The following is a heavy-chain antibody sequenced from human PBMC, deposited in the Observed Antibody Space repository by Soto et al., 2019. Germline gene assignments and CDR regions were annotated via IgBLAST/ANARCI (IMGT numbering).Heavy chain of an antibody. D-gene: IGHD3-22*01. J-gene: IGHJ6*02. Sequence: SETLSLTCTFSDGSISSGGYYWSWIRQHPGKGLEWIGYIYYSGSTYYNPSLKSRVTISVDTSKNQFSLKLSSVTAADTAVYYCARDLYYYDSSGYEVDYYYGMDVWGQGTTVTVSS. CDR2: IYYSGST. V-gene: IGHV4-31*03. CDR1: DGSISSGGYY. CDR3: ARDLYYYDSSGYEVDYYYGMDV.